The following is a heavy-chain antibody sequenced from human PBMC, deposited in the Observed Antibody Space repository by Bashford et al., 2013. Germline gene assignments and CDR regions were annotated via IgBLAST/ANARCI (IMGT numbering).Heavy chain of an antibody. D-gene: IGHD6-13*01. CDR1: GYTFTGYY. Sequence: ASVKVSCKASGYTFTGYYMHWVRQAPGQGLEWMGWINPNSGGTNYAQKFQGWVTMTRDTSISTAYMELSRLRSDDTAVYYCARDRGAAAGTLPPADGMDVWGQGTTVTVSS. J-gene: IGHJ6*02. V-gene: IGHV1-2*04. CDR2: INPNSGGT. CDR3: ARDRGAAAGTLPPADGMDV.